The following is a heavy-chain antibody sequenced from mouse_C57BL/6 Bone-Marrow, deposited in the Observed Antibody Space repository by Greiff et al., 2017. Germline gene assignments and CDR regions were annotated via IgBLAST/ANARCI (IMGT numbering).Heavy chain of an antibody. CDR2: IDPETGGT. Sequence: QVQLQQSGAELVRPGASVTLSCKASGYTFTDYEMHWVKQTPVHGLGWIGAIDPETGGTAYNQKFKGKAILTADKSSSTAYMELRSLTSEDSAVYYCTRLLWLRRKGFAYWGQGTLVTVSA. V-gene: IGHV1-15*01. D-gene: IGHD2-2*01. J-gene: IGHJ3*01. CDR3: TRLLWLRRKGFAY. CDR1: GYTFTDYE.